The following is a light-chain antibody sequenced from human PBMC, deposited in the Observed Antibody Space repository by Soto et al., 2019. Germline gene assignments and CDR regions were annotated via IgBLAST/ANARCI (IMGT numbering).Light chain of an antibody. CDR3: SSFAPSYKVI. Sequence: QSALTQPRSVSGSPGHSVTISCFGTSSDIGSYNAVSWYQQHPGKAPKLIIFDVFERPSGVPDRFSGSKSGNSASLTISGLQAEDESDYYCSSFAPSYKVIFGGGAQLT. CDR1: SSDIGSYNA. CDR2: DVF. V-gene: IGLV2-11*01. J-gene: IGLJ2*01.